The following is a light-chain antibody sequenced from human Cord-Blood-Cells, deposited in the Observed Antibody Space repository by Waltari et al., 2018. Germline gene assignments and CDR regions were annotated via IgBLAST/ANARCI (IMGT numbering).Light chain of an antibody. CDR2: GES. CDR3: QQYGSSPLT. Sequence: EIVLTQSSGTLSLSPGERATLPCRARQSVSSSYLAWYQQEPSQAPRLLIYGESSRATGIPDRFSGSGSGTDFTLTISRLEPEDFAVYYCQQYGSSPLTFGGGTKVEIK. V-gene: IGKV3-20*01. CDR1: QSVSSSY. J-gene: IGKJ4*01.